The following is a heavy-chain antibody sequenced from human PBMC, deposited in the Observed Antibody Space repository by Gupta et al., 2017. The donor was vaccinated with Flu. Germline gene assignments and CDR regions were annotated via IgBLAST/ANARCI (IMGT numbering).Heavy chain of an antibody. D-gene: IGHD1/OR15-1a*01. Sequence: QVQLVESGGGVVPPGGSLRLSCVASGFKFREFAMHWVRQAPGKGLGWVAAVSYSGDNKYYVDAVRGRFTISRDNSNNMVYLQMNNLRAEDSAIYYCAKSTSTWNTYSYYHGMDVWGHGTTVSVSS. CDR2: VSYSGDNK. CDR1: GFKFREFA. V-gene: IGHV3-30*18. J-gene: IGHJ6*02. CDR3: AKSTSTWNTYSYYHGMDV.